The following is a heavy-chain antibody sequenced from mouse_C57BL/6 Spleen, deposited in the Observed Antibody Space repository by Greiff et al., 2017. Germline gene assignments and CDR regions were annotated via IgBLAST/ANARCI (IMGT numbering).Heavy chain of an antibody. Sequence: EVQLQQSGPELVKPGASVKISCKASGYSFTGYYMNWVKQSPEKSLEWIGEINPSTGGTTYNQKFKAKATLTVDKSSSTAYMQLKSLTSEDSAVYYCARRRVYDDYFDYWGQGTTLTVSS. CDR3: ARRRVYDDYFDY. J-gene: IGHJ2*01. D-gene: IGHD2-3*01. V-gene: IGHV1-42*01. CDR1: GYSFTGYY. CDR2: INPSTGGT.